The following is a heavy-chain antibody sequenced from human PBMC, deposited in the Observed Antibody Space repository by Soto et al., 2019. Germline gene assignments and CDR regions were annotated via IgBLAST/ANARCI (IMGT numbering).Heavy chain of an antibody. CDR1: GYTFTSYG. D-gene: IGHD1-26*01. CDR2: ISGYNGNT. V-gene: IGHV1-18*01. J-gene: IGHJ4*02. CDR3: ARKSRSYYRVFHY. Sequence: ASVKVSCKASGYTFTSYGISWVRQAPGQGLEWMGWISGYNGNTNYEQKFQGRVTMTTDTSTSTVYMELRSLRSDDPAVYFCARKSRSYYRVFHYWGQGTLVTVSS.